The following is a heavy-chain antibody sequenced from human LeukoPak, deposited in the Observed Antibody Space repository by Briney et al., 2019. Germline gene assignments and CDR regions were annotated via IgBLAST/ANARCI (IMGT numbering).Heavy chain of an antibody. D-gene: IGHD2-2*01. CDR1: GFTFSSYA. CDR3: TRTRGCSSTSCYADY. Sequence: GGSLRLSCAASGFTFSSYAMTWVRQAPGKGLEWVSGISGSGDSTYYADSVKGRFTISRDNSKNTLYLQMNSLRAEDTAVYSCTRTRGCSSTSCYADYWGQGTLVTVSS. V-gene: IGHV3-23*01. CDR2: ISGSGDST. J-gene: IGHJ4*02.